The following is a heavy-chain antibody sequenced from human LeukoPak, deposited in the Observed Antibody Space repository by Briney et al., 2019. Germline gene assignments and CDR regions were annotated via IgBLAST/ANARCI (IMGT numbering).Heavy chain of an antibody. J-gene: IGHJ5*02. D-gene: IGHD6-13*01. Sequence: ASVKVSCKASGGTFSSYAIGWVRQAPGQGLEWMGGIIPIFGTANYAQKFQGRVTITTDESTSTAYMELSSLRSEDTAVYYCARDQRIADTVEFDPWDQGTLVTVSS. CDR3: ARDQRIADTVEFDP. CDR2: IIPIFGTA. CDR1: GGTFSSYA. V-gene: IGHV1-69*05.